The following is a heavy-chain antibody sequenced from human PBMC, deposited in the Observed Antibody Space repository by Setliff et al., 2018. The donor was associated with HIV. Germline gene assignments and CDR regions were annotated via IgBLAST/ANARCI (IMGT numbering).Heavy chain of an antibody. D-gene: IGHD2-15*01. V-gene: IGHV4-4*09. Sequence: SETLSLTCSLSDGSISSFYWTWIRQPPGKGLEWIGYIHISGSTTYNPSLKGRVSISVDTSENQFSLTLTSVTAADSAVYFCARSTLPLPYYYIDVWGRGTTVTVSS. J-gene: IGHJ6*03. CDR1: DGSISSFY. CDR3: ARSTLPLPYYYIDV. CDR2: IHISGST.